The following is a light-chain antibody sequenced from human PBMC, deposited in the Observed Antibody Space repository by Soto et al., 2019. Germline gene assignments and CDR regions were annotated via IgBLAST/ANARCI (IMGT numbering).Light chain of an antibody. V-gene: IGLV1-40*01. CDR2: GNS. Sequence: QAVVTQPPSVSGAPGQRVTISCTGSSSNIGAGYDVHWYQQLPGTAPKLLIYGNSNQPSGVPDRFSGSKSGTSASLAITGLQAEDEADYYCQSYDSSLSGVFGTGTKLTVL. CDR1: SSNIGAGYD. CDR3: QSYDSSLSGV. J-gene: IGLJ1*01.